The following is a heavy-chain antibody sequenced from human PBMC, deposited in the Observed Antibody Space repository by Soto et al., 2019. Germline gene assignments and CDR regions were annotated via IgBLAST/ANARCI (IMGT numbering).Heavy chain of an antibody. Sequence: SETLSLTCTVSGGSISSYYWSWIRQPPGKGLEWIGYIYYSGSTNYNPSLKSRVTISVDTSKNQFSLKLSSVTAADTAVYYCASYYDSSGYYRFDPWGQGTLVTVSS. CDR1: GGSISSYY. D-gene: IGHD3-22*01. CDR3: ASYYDSSGYYRFDP. J-gene: IGHJ5*02. V-gene: IGHV4-59*01. CDR2: IYYSGST.